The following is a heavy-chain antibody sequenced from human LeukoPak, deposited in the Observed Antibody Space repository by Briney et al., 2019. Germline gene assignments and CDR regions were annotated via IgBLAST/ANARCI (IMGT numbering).Heavy chain of an antibody. CDR1: GGTFSSYA. V-gene: IGHV1-69*04. D-gene: IGHD6-13*01. CDR3: ARDPRWYGYYFDY. Sequence: SVKVSCKASGGTFSSYAISWVRQAPGQGLEWMGRIIPILGIANYAQKFQGRVTITADKSTSTAYMELSSLRSDDTAVYYCARDPRWYGYYFDYWGQGTLVTVSS. CDR2: IIPILGIA. J-gene: IGHJ4*02.